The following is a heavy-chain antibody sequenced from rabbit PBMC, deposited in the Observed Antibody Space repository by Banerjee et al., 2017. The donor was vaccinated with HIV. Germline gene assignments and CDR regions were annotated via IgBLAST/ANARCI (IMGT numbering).Heavy chain of an antibody. CDR3: ARDLGGVIGWNFDL. CDR1: GIDLSSYYY. D-gene: IGHD1-1*01. CDR2: IDTGGGNT. V-gene: IGHV1S40*01. J-gene: IGHJ4*01. Sequence: SGGGLVQPEGSLTLTCTASGIDLSSYYYMCWVRQAPGKGLEWIGCIDTGGGNTYYASWAKGRFTISKTSSTTVTLQMTSLTAADTATYFCARDLGGVIGWNFDLWGQGTLVTVS.